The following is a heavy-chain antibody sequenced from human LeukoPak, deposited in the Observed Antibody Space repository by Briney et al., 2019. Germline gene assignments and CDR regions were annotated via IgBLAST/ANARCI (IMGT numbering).Heavy chain of an antibody. CDR3: ARDPYYYDSSGYYYVGVSP. D-gene: IGHD3-22*01. V-gene: IGHV4-4*07. CDR2: IYTSGST. CDR1: GGSISSYY. J-gene: IGHJ5*02. Sequence: SETLSLTCTVSGGSISSYYWSWIRQPAGKGLEWIGRIYTSGSTNYNPSLKSRVTMSVDTSKNQFSLKLSSVTAADTAVYYCARDPYYYDSSGYYYVGVSPWSQGTLVTVSS.